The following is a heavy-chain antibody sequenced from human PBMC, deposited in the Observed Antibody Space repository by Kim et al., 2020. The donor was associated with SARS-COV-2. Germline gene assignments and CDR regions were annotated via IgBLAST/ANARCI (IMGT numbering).Heavy chain of an antibody. CDR1: GFHFSDYY. Sequence: GGSLRLSCAASGFHFSDYYMSWIRQAPGKGLEWVSYISNSGFTTHYADSVKGRFTISRDNAKNSLYLQMNSLGAEDTAVYYCSRVGSTIAAGSIDYWGQGTLVTVS. D-gene: IGHD6-13*01. CDR3: SRVGSTIAAGSIDY. J-gene: IGHJ4*02. V-gene: IGHV3-11*01. CDR2: ISNSGFTT.